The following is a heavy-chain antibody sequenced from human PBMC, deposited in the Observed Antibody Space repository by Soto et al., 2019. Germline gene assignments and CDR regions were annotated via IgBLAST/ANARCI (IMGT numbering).Heavy chain of an antibody. Sequence: QVQLVQSGAAVKKPGSSVKVSCKASGGTFSNYAISWVRQAPGHGLEWMGGITPIFGTATYAQKFQGRVTITADESMSTAYEELSRLRSDDTAVYYCAQTLGLAVAGPGRFDLWGRGTLVTVSS. V-gene: IGHV1-69*12. CDR3: AQTLGLAVAGPGRFDL. D-gene: IGHD6-19*01. CDR2: ITPIFGTA. J-gene: IGHJ2*01. CDR1: GGTFSNYA.